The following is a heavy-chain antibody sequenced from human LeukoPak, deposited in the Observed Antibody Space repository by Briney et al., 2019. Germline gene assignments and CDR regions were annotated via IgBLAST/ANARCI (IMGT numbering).Heavy chain of an antibody. CDR2: INLDGSQK. D-gene: IGHD3-10*02. CDR1: GFTVFNYW. V-gene: IGHV3-7*01. Sequence: GGSLRLSCAASGFTVFNYWMSWVRQAPGKGLEWVANINLDGSQKYYVDSLKGRFTISRDNAKNSLYLQMNSLRAEDTAVYYCAELGITMIGGVWGKGTTVTISS. CDR3: AELGITMIGGV. J-gene: IGHJ6*04.